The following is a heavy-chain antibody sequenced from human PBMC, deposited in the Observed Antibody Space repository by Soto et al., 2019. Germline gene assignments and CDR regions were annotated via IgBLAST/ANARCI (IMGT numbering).Heavy chain of an antibody. D-gene: IGHD3-22*01. Sequence: SETLSLTCAVSGGSISSSNWWSLVRQPPGKGLEWIGDIYHSGDTNYNPSLETRVTMSIDKSKNQFSLKLNSVTAADTAVYYCARDPSSDSLFGYWGQGALVTVSS. J-gene: IGHJ4*02. CDR1: GGSISSSNW. CDR2: IYHSGDT. CDR3: ARDPSSDSLFGY. V-gene: IGHV4-4*02.